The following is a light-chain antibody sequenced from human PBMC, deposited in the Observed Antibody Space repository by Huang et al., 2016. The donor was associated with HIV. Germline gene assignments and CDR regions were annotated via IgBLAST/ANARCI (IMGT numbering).Light chain of an antibody. CDR1: QSLLYSLSKKNY. CDR2: WAT. Sequence: DIVMTQSPDSLAVSPGERATINCKSSQSLLYSLSKKNYLAWFQQKPGRPPKLLIYWATTRESGVPDRFSGSGAGTDFTLTINNLQAEDVAVYFCLQYYSVPQTFGHGTKVEIK. V-gene: IGKV4-1*01. J-gene: IGKJ1*01. CDR3: LQYYSVPQT.